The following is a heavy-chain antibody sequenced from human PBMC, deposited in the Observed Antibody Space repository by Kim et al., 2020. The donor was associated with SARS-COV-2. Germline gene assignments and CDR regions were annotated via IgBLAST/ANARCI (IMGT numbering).Heavy chain of an antibody. Sequence: GGSLRLSCAASGFTFSSYAMHWVRQAPGKGLEWVAIISYDGTYKYFADSVRGRFTISRDNSKNTLYLQMNSLRPEDTAVYYCAKVGGTIQPHWYFDLWGRGTLVTVSS. CDR2: ISYDGTYK. D-gene: IGHD1-1*01. V-gene: IGHV3-30*18. J-gene: IGHJ2*01. CDR3: AKVGGTIQPHWYFDL. CDR1: GFTFSSYA.